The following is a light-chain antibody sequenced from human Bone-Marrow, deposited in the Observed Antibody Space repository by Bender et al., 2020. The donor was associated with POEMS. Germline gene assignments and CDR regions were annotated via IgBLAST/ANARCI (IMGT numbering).Light chain of an antibody. Sequence: QSALTQPASVSGSPGQSVSISCTGPTTDYVSWYQQYPGKGPKLMIYDVTTRPSGVSDRFSGSKSGNTASLTISGLQAEDEADYYCSSHRTGSTWVFGGGTKVTVL. CDR3: SSHRTGSTWV. V-gene: IGLV2-14*03. J-gene: IGLJ3*02. CDR2: DVT. CDR1: TTDY.